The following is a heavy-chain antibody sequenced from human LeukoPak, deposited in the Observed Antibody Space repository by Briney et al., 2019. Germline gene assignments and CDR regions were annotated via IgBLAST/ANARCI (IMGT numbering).Heavy chain of an antibody. J-gene: IGHJ3*01. CDR3: ASGPWGVGAAWAHSFNV. V-gene: IGHV3-7*01. Sequence: GGSLRLSCAASGLTFSNYWMTWVRQAPGKGLEWVANVNQDGSNKFYVDSVKGRFTVSKGNAKNSRYLQMNNLRAEDTAVYFCASGPWGVGAAWAHSFNVWGQETMVTVSS. CDR2: VNQDGSNK. D-gene: IGHD2-15*01. CDR1: GLTFSNYW.